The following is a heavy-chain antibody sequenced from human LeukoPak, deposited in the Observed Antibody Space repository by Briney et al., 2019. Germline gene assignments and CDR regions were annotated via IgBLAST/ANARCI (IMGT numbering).Heavy chain of an antibody. CDR3: AKVRSGNNYYFDY. V-gene: IGHV3-23*01. J-gene: IGHJ4*02. D-gene: IGHD1/OR15-1a*01. CDR1: GFTFSDFA. CDR2: MSASGSHT. Sequence: GGSLRLSCAASGFTFSDFAMSWVRQAPGKGLEWVSGMSASGSHTHSADFVKGRFTISKDNFKNTLYLQMNGLRVEDTAVYYCAKVRSGNNYYFDYWGQGTLVTVSS.